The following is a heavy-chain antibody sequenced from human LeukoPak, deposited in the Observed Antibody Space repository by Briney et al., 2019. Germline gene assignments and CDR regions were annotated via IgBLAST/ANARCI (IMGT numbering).Heavy chain of an antibody. V-gene: IGHV1-18*01. D-gene: IGHD3-9*01. CDR2: ISGYNGDT. Sequence: ASVTVSCKTSGYIFSKYDISWVRQAPGQGPERMGWISGYNGDTRYAQKFQGRVTMTTDTSTSTVDMELRSLRPDDTAVYFCARDGSPLRYFDWLSQFDYWGQGTLVTVSS. CDR1: GYIFSKYD. CDR3: ARDGSPLRYFDWLSQFDY. J-gene: IGHJ4*02.